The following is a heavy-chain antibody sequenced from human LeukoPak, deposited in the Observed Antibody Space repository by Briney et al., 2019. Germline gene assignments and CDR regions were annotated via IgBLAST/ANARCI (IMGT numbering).Heavy chain of an antibody. CDR1: GYTFSSYW. V-gene: IGHV3-74*01. CDR2: INNDGSGT. D-gene: IGHD3-16*01. CDR3: TRAPLGYY. J-gene: IGHJ4*02. Sequence: GGYLRLSCAASGYTFSSYWMHWVRPAQGKGLVWVARINNDGSGTGYADSVKGRITISRDNSKNTLYLQMNSLRAEDTAVYYCTRAPLGYYWGRGTLVTVSS.